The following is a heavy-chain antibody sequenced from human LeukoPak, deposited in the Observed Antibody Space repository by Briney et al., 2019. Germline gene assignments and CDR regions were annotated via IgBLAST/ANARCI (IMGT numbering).Heavy chain of an antibody. D-gene: IGHD1-26*01. CDR3: ARSHESGSYAH. V-gene: IGHV3-33*01. Sequence: GGSLRLSYATSGFTFSSYGMHWVRQAPGKGLEWVAVIWYDGTNKHYADSVKGRFTISRDNSKSTLYLQMNSLRAEDTAVYYCARSHESGSYAHWGQGTLVTVSS. CDR1: GFTFSSYG. J-gene: IGHJ4*02. CDR2: IWYDGTNK.